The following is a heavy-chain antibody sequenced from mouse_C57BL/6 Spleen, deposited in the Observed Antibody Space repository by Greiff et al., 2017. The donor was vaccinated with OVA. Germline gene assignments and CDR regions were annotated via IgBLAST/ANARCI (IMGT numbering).Heavy chain of an antibody. V-gene: IGHV5-6*01. CDR3: ARHDYGSSYSWYFDV. D-gene: IGHD1-1*01. CDR1: GFTFSSYG. J-gene: IGHJ1*03. Sequence: EVQGVESGGDLVKPGGSLKLSCAASGFTFSSYGMSWVRQTPDKRLEWVATISSGGSYTYYPDSVKGRFTISRDNAKNTLYLQKSSLKSEDTAMYYCARHDYGSSYSWYFDVWGTGTTVTVSS. CDR2: ISSGGSYT.